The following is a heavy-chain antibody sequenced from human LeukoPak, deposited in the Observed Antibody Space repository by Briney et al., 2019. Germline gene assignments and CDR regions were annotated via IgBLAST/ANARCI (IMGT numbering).Heavy chain of an antibody. CDR1: GFTFDDYA. Sequence: GGSLRLSCAASGFTFDDYAMHWVRQAPGKGLEWVSLISWDGGSTYYADSVKGRFTISRDNAKNTLYLQMNSLRAEDTALYYCASDGGTYGWFDPWGQGTLVTVSS. CDR2: ISWDGGST. J-gene: IGHJ5*02. D-gene: IGHD1-26*01. CDR3: ASDGGTYGWFDP. V-gene: IGHV3-43D*03.